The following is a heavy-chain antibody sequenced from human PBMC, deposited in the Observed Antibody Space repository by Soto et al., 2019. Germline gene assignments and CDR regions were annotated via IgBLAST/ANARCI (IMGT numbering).Heavy chain of an antibody. CDR2: IYSTGNT. D-gene: IGHD3-22*01. CDR3: ARATYDSSTYYLDY. CDR1: GASISGGDYY. V-gene: IGHV4-30-4*01. J-gene: IGHJ4*02. Sequence: QVQLQESGPGLVKPSQTLSLTCTVSGASISGGDYYWTWIRQPPGQGLEWIGSIYSTGNTYSNPSLESRLSISVDPSNNQFALRLTSVTAPDTAIYYCARATYDSSTYYLDYWGQGTLVTVSS.